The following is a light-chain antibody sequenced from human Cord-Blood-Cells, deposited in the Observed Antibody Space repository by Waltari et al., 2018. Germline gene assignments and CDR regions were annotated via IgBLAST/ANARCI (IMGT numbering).Light chain of an antibody. CDR2: DVS. J-gene: IGKJ1*01. CDR1: QSISSW. V-gene: IGKV1-5*01. Sequence: DIQMTQSPSTLSASVGDRVTITCRASQSISSWLAWYQQKPGKAPKLLIYDVSSLESGVPSRFSGSGSGTEFTLTISSLQPDDFATYYGQQYNSPWTFGQGTKVEIK. CDR3: QQYNSPWT.